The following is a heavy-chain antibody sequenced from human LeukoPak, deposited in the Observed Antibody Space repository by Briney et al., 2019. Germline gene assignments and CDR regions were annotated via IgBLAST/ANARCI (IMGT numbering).Heavy chain of an antibody. D-gene: IGHD3-16*01. Sequence: GASVKVSCKASGYTFTDYNIHWVRQAPGQGLEWMGRTDPKRGATKYAQKFEGRVTMTRDTSITTVYMELSSLRFDATAMYSCARVGLTRGEAFDIWGQGTMVTVSS. J-gene: IGHJ3*02. V-gene: IGHV1-2*02. CDR2: TDPKRGAT. CDR1: GYTFTDYN. CDR3: ARVGLTRGEAFDI.